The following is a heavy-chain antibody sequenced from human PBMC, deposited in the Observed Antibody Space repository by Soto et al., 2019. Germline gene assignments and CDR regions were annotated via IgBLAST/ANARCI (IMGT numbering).Heavy chain of an antibody. CDR1: GGSISSYY. V-gene: IGHV4-59*12. J-gene: IGHJ4*02. CDR2: IYHSGST. CDR3: ARDKITGLFDY. D-gene: IGHD2-8*02. Sequence: PEETLSLTCTVSGGSISSYYWSWIRQPPGKGLEWIGYIYHSGSTNYNPSLKSRVTISVDTSKNQFSLKLTSVTAADTAVYYCARDKITGLFDYWGQGTLVTVSS.